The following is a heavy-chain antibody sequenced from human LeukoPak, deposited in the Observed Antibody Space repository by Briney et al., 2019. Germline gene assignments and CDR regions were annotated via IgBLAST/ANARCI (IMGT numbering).Heavy chain of an antibody. J-gene: IGHJ6*02. CDR2: IWYDGNNK. D-gene: IGHD1-7*01. Sequence: QPGRSLRLSCAASGFSFSSFGMHWVRQAPGKGLEWVALIWYDGNNKYYADSVRGRFTISRDNSKNTLHLQMNSLRDEDTAVYYCVRDSTSLFGTTHYYYGMDVWGQGTTVTVSS. CDR3: VRDSTSLFGTTHYYYGMDV. V-gene: IGHV3-33*01. CDR1: GFSFSSFG.